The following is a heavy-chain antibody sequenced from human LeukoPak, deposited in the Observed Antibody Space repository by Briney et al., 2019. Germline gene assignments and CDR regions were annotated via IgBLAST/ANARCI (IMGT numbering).Heavy chain of an antibody. CDR3: ASGYSSTWYPQH. CDR2: INHSGRI. V-gene: IGHV4-34*01. Sequence: SETLSLTCAVYGGSFSGYYCSWIRHPPGKGLEWIGEINHSGRINYNTSLKSRVTISLDTSKNQFSLKLSSVTAADTAVYYCASGYSSTWYPQHWGQGTLVTVSS. CDR1: GGSFSGYY. J-gene: IGHJ1*01. D-gene: IGHD6-13*01.